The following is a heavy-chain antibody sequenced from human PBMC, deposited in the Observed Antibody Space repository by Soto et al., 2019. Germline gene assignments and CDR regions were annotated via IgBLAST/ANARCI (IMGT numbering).Heavy chain of an antibody. CDR1: GFTFGDYA. Sequence: GGSLRLSCTASGFTFGDYAMSWSRQAPGKGLEWVGFIRSKAYGGTTEYAASVKGRFTISRDDSKSIAYLQMNSLKTEDTAVYYCTRSRPPLVDYDFWSGLGIALDYWGQGTLVTVSS. CDR3: TRSRPPLVDYDFWSGLGIALDY. CDR2: IRSKAYGGTT. V-gene: IGHV3-49*03. J-gene: IGHJ4*02. D-gene: IGHD3-3*01.